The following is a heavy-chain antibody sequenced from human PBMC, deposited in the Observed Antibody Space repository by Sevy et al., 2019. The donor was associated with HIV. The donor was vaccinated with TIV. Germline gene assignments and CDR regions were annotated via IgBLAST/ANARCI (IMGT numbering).Heavy chain of an antibody. CDR1: GFTFSSYG. CDR3: AKSVYQLLYGPWFDP. J-gene: IGHJ5*02. Sequence: GGSLRLSCAASGFTFSSYGMHWVRQAPGKGLEWVSAISGSGGSTYYADSVKGRFTISRDNSKNTLYLQMNSLRAEDTAVYYCAKSVYQLLYGPWFDPWGQGTLVTVSS. CDR2: ISGSGGST. D-gene: IGHD2-2*02. V-gene: IGHV3-23*01.